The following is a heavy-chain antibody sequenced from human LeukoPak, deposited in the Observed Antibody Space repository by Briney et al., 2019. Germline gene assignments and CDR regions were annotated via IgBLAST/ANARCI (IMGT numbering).Heavy chain of an antibody. CDR2: IKQDGSEK. V-gene: IGHV3-7*01. J-gene: IGHJ6*02. CDR3: ARGRELLRGYYYYGMDV. D-gene: IGHD1-26*01. CDR1: GFTFSTYW. Sequence: GGSLRLSCAASGFTFSTYWMSWVRQAPGKGLEWVANIKQDGSEKYYVDSVKGRFNISRDNAKSSLYLQMNSLRAEDTAVYYCARGRELLRGYYYYGMDVWGQGTTVTVSS.